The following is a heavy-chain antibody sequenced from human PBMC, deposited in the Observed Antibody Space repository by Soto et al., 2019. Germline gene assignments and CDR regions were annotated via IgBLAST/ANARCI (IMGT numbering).Heavy chain of an antibody. D-gene: IGHD3-10*01. CDR1: ADTFTGYT. J-gene: IGHJ4*02. Sequence: QVQLVQSGAEVKKPGSSGKVSCKASADTFTGYTVTWVRQAPGQGLEWVGRVIPILGASNFAQKFQSRVTISADKSTDTAYMVLTGLTSEDTAVYYWARSRGSYYSNFDSWGQGTLVTVSS. CDR2: VIPILGAS. V-gene: IGHV1-69*08. CDR3: ARSRGSYYSNFDS.